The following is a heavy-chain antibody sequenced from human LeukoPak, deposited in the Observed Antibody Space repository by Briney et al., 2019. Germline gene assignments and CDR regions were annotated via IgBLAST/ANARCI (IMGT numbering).Heavy chain of an antibody. CDR2: ISSSSSYI. Sequence: PGGSLRLSCAASGFTFSSYSMNWVRQAPGKGLEWVSSISSSSSYIYYADSVKGRFTISRDNAKNSLYLQMNSLRAEVTAVYYCARDPYDFWSGSGFDPWGQGTLVTVSS. D-gene: IGHD3-3*01. V-gene: IGHV3-21*01. J-gene: IGHJ5*02. CDR3: ARDPYDFWSGSGFDP. CDR1: GFTFSSYS.